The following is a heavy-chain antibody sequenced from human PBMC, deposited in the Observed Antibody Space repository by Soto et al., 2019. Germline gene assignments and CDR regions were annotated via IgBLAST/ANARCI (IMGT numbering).Heavy chain of an antibody. D-gene: IGHD3-9*01. CDR1: GFTVNSNY. Sequence: EVQLVESGGGLVQPGGSLRLSCAASGFTVNSNYMSWVRQAPGKGLEWVSVIYSDGSTYYADSVKGRFIISRDNSNNTLYFQMNSLRAEDMAVYYCATLTKYDILTGFYPCWGQGTLVTVSS. V-gene: IGHV3-66*01. CDR3: ATLTKYDILTGFYPC. J-gene: IGHJ4*02. CDR2: IYSDGST.